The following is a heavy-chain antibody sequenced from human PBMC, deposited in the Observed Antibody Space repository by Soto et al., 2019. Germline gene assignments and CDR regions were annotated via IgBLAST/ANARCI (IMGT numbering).Heavy chain of an antibody. CDR3: ARDEFGITMVRGVSNYYYYYMDV. J-gene: IGHJ6*03. D-gene: IGHD3-10*01. V-gene: IGHV1-3*01. Sequence: ASVKVSCKASGYTFTSYAMHWVRQAPGQRLEWMGWINAGNGNTKYSQKYQGRVTITRDTSASTAYMELSSLRSEETAVYYCARDEFGITMVRGVSNYYYYYMDVWGKGTTVTVSS. CDR1: GYTFTSYA. CDR2: INAGNGNT.